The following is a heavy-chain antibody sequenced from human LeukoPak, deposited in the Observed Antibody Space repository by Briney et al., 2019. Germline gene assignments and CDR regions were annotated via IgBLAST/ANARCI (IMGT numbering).Heavy chain of an antibody. CDR3: AREALGYCSSTSCYYFDY. Sequence: SVKVSCKASGGTFSSYAISWVRQAPGQGLEWMGGIIPIFGTANYAQKFQGRVTITTDESTSTAYVELSSLRSEDTAVYYCAREALGYCSSTSCYYFDYWGQGTLVTVSS. D-gene: IGHD2-2*01. V-gene: IGHV1-69*05. CDR2: IIPIFGTA. J-gene: IGHJ4*02. CDR1: GGTFSSYA.